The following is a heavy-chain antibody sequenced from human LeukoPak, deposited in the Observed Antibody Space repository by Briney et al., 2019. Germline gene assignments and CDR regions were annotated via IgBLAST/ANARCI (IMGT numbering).Heavy chain of an antibody. V-gene: IGHV1-18*04. J-gene: IGHJ4*02. CDR1: GYTFTNFG. CDR2: ISAYNGNI. CDR3: ARDIGATGTLSFFDY. Sequence: ASVKVSCKISGYTFTNFGVSWLRQAPGQGLEWMGWISAYNGNINYAQKLQGRVTMTTDTSTSTAYMELRSLRSDDTAVYYCARDIGATGTLSFFDYWGQGTLVTVSS. D-gene: IGHD6-13*01.